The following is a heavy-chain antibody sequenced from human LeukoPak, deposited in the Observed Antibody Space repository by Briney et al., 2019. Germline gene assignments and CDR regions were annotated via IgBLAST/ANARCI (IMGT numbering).Heavy chain of an antibody. J-gene: IGHJ6*02. V-gene: IGHV3-30*03. D-gene: IGHD1-14*01. CDR2: ISYDGSNY. CDR1: GFTFSSYW. Sequence: GGSLRLSCAVSGFTFSSYWMSWVRQAPGKGLEWVAVISYDGSNYYYADSVKGRFTISRDNSKNTLYLEVNSLRAEDTALYYCARRKSQDYFYYYAMDVWGQGTTVTVSS. CDR3: ARRKSQDYFYYYAMDV.